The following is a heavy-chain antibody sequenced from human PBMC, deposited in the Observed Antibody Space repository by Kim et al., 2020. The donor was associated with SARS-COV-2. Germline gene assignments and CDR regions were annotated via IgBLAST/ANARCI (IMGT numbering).Heavy chain of an antibody. CDR1: GGTFSSYA. Sequence: SVKVSCKASGGTFSSYAISWVRQAPGQGLEWMGRIIPILGIANYAQKFQGRVTITADKSTSTAYMELSSLRSEDTAVYYFARESFNYEYVWGFIRGSDYYSFIDVWGKGTAVPVSS. CDR2: IIPILGIA. V-gene: IGHV1-69*04. J-gene: IGHJ6*03. D-gene: IGHD3-16*01. CDR3: ARESFNYEYVWGFIRGSDYYSFIDV.